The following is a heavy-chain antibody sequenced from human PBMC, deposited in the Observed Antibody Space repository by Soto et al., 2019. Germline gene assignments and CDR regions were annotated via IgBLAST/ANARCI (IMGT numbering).Heavy chain of an antibody. CDR2: IYYSGST. D-gene: IGHD3-22*01. CDR1: GGSISSGGYY. J-gene: IGHJ4*02. V-gene: IGHV4-31*03. CDR3: ARGLPLWDDSSGYLQADRTFDY. Sequence: QVQLQESGPGLVKPSQTLSLTCTVSGGSISSGGYYWSWIRQHPGKGLEWIGYIYYSGSTYYNPSLKSRVTISVDTSKNQFSLKLSSVTAADTAVYYCARGLPLWDDSSGYLQADRTFDYWGQGTLVTVSS.